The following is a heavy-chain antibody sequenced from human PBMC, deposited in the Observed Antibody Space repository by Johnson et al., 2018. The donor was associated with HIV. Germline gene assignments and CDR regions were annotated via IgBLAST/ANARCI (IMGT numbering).Heavy chain of an antibody. J-gene: IGHJ3*02. V-gene: IGHV3-7*05. D-gene: IGHD1-14*01. CDR3: ARDESYRKYALTAFDI. CDR1: GFTFSSFW. Sequence: VQLVESGGGLVQPGGSLRLSCAASGFTFSSFWMTWVRQAPGKGLEWVANIKQDGSEKHYVDSVKGRFTISRGNAKNSLYLQMSSLRAEDTAVYYCARDESYRKYALTAFDIWGQGTMVTVSS. CDR2: IKQDGSEK.